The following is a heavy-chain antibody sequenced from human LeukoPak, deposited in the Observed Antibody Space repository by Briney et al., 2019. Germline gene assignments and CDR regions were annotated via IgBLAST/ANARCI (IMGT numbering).Heavy chain of an antibody. Sequence: ASVKVSCKPSGYTFTGYYIQWVRQAPGQGLEWMGWINPNSGGTNYAPKFQGRVSMTRDTSISTAYVELSRLRSDDTAVYYCARGVVAATFYYYMDVWGKGTTVTVSS. CDR2: INPNSGGT. CDR3: ARGVVAATFYYYMDV. D-gene: IGHD2-15*01. V-gene: IGHV1-2*02. J-gene: IGHJ6*03. CDR1: GYTFTGYY.